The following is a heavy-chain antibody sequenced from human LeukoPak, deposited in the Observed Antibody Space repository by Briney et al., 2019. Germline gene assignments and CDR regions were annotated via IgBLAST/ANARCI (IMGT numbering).Heavy chain of an antibody. CDR3: ARGLDYYYGMDV. D-gene: IGHD3-10*01. J-gene: IGHJ6*02. Sequence: GRSLRLSCAASGFTFCNYAMHWVRQAPGEGLEWMAVISFDGSNKYYADSVKGRFTISRDNSKNTLYLQMNSLRAEDTAVYYCARGLDYYYGMDVWGQGTTVTVSS. CDR1: GFTFCNYA. V-gene: IGHV3-30-3*01. CDR2: ISFDGSNK.